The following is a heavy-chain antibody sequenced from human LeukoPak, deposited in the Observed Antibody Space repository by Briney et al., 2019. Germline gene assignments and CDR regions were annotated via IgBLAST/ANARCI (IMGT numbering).Heavy chain of an antibody. CDR1: RFTFSSYA. D-gene: IGHD3-10*01. CDR2: ISYDGSNK. V-gene: IGHV3-30*04. CDR3: ARGPYYYGSGIRS. J-gene: IGHJ4*02. Sequence: GGSLRLSCAASRFTFSSYAMHWVRQAPGKGLEWVAVISYDGSNKYYADSVKGRFTISRDNSKNTLYLQVNSLRAEDTAVYYCARGPYYYGSGIRSWGQGTLVTVSS.